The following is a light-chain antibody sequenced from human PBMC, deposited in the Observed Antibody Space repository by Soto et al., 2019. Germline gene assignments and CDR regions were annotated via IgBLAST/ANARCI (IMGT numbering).Light chain of an antibody. CDR3: QQYESWPWT. V-gene: IGKV3-15*01. Sequence: IVLTQSPATLSVSPGERATLSCRASRSIGAYLAWYQQSPGLAPRLLISAASTRATGAPARFTGSGSGTEFTLTISSLQSEDAAVYYCQQYESWPWTFGQGTKVDIK. CDR1: RSIGAY. CDR2: AAS. J-gene: IGKJ1*01.